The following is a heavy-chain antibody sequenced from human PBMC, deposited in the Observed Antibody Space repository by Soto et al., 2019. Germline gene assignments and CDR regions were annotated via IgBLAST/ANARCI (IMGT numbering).Heavy chain of an antibody. J-gene: IGHJ4*02. CDR2: ISGSGDDT. D-gene: IGHD3-10*01. CDR3: AIGQNFYGSGSYYRGDF. Sequence: VQLLESGGGLVQPGGSLRLSCAVSGFTFSSYGMSWVRQAPGKGLEWVSAISGSGDDTYYADSVKGRFTISRDNSKHTLFLQMNSLRGEDTAVYYCAIGQNFYGSGSYYRGDFWGQGTLVTVSS. CDR1: GFTFSSYG. V-gene: IGHV3-23*01.